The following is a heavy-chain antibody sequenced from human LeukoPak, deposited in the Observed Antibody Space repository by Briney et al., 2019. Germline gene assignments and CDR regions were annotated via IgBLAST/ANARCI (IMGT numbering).Heavy chain of an antibody. CDR3: ASHSEYYYDSSGYYQAFDY. CDR2: IYPGDSDT. D-gene: IGHD3-22*01. J-gene: IGHJ4*02. V-gene: IGHV5-51*01. Sequence: GESLKISCKGSGYSFTSYWIGWVRQMPGKGLEWMGIIYPGDSDTRYSPSFQGQVTISADKSTSTAYLQWSSLKASDTAMYYCASHSEYYYDSSGYYQAFDYWGQGTLVTVSS. CDR1: GYSFTSYW.